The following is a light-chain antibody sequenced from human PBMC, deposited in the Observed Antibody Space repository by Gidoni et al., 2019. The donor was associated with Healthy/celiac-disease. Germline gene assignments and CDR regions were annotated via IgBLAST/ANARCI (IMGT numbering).Light chain of an antibody. CDR1: SLRSYY. CDR3: NSRDSSGNLG. Sequence: SSELTQEPAVSVALGQTVRITCQGDSLRSYYASWYQQKPGEAPVLVIYGKNNRPSGIPDRFSGSSSGNTASLTITGAQAEDEADYYCNSRDSSGNLGFGGGTKLTVL. V-gene: IGLV3-19*01. CDR2: GKN. J-gene: IGLJ2*01.